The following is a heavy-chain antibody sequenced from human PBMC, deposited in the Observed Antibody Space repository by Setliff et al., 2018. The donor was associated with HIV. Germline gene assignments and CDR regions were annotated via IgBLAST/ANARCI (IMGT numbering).Heavy chain of an antibody. CDR3: AKSLLVAGNDY. CDR2: ISGSAGST. Sequence: LRLSCAVSGFTFSSYAMSWVRQAPGKGLEWVSAISGSAGSTYYADSVKGRFTISRDNSKNTLYLQMISLRADDTAVYYCAKSLLVAGNDYWGQGTLVTVSS. J-gene: IGHJ4*02. CDR1: GFTFSSYA. D-gene: IGHD2-8*02. V-gene: IGHV3-23*01.